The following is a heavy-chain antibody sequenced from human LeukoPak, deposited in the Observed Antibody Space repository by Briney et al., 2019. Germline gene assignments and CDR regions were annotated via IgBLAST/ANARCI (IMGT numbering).Heavy chain of an antibody. D-gene: IGHD6-6*01. V-gene: IGHV3-21*01. Sequence: GGSLRLSCAASGFTFSSYSMNWVRQAPGKGLEWVLSISSSSSYIYYADSVKGRFTISRDNAKNSLYLQMNSLRAEDTAVYYCANGEYSSSSGAFDIWGQGTMVTVSS. CDR2: ISSSSSYI. CDR3: ANGEYSSSSGAFDI. J-gene: IGHJ3*02. CDR1: GFTFSSYS.